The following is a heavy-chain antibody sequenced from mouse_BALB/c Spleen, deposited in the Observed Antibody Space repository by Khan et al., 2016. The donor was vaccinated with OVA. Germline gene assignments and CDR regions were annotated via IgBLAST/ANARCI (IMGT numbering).Heavy chain of an antibody. V-gene: IGHV5-9-3*01. CDR2: ISSDGDYT. CDR3: ARSAYGDIAN. D-gene: IGHD2-13*01. J-gene: IGHJ3*01. CDR1: GFTFSTYA. Sequence: EVELVESGGGLVKPGGSLKLSCAASGFTFSTYAMSWVRQTPEKRLEWVATISSDGDYTYYPDNVTGRFTISRDTAKNILYLQMSSLRSEDTAMYYCARSAYGDIANWGQGTLVTVSA.